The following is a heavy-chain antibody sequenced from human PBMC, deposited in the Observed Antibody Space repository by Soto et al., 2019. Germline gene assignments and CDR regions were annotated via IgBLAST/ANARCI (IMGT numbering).Heavy chain of an antibody. CDR2: ISGSGGST. J-gene: IGHJ4*02. CDR3: AKGATSSWYGGHFDC. CDR1: GFTFSTYA. Sequence: PGGSLRLSCAASGFTFSTYAMNWVRQAPGKGLEWVSAISGSGGSTYYADSVKGRFTISRDNSKNMLYLQMNSLRAEDTAVYYCAKGATSSWYGGHFDCWGQGTLVTVSS. D-gene: IGHD6-13*01. V-gene: IGHV3-23*01.